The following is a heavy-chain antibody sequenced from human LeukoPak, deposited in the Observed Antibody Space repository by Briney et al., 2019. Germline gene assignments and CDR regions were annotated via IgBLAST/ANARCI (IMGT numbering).Heavy chain of an antibody. CDR3: ARQYYAAQYGMDV. CDR2: INPSAGST. V-gene: IGHV1-46*01. Sequence: GASVKVSCKASGYIFSTYQMHWVRQAPGQGLEWMGKINPSAGSTTYAQKFQGRVSMTRDTSTSTVYMELSSLRFEDTAVYYCARQYYAAQYGMDVWGQGTTVIVSS. CDR1: GYIFSTYQ. D-gene: IGHD3-3*01. J-gene: IGHJ6*02.